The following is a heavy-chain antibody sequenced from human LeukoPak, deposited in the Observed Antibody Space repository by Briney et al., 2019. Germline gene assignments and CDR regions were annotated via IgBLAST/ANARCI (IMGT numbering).Heavy chain of an antibody. J-gene: IGHJ5*02. CDR1: GFIFSSYA. D-gene: IGHD3-22*01. Sequence: GGSLRLSCAASGFIFSSYAMSWVRQFPGKGLEWVSAISVSGGTTYYADYVKGRFTISRDNSKNTLYLQMNSLRAEDTAVYFCTKMGDFDSSGYYRSSNWFDPWGQGTLVTVSS. CDR2: ISVSGGTT. V-gene: IGHV3-23*01. CDR3: TKMGDFDSSGYYRSSNWFDP.